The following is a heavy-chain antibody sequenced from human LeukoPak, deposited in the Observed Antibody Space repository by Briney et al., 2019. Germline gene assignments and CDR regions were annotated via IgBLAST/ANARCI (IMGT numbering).Heavy chain of an antibody. D-gene: IGHD4-17*01. J-gene: IGHJ1*01. Sequence: GGSLGLSCAASGFTFSSYAMSWVRQTPGKGLEWVSVISGSGGSSYYADSVKGRFTISRDNSRNTLYLQMNSLRAEDTAVYYCAKEIYGDSTGGRFQHWGQGTLVTVSS. CDR1: GFTFSSYA. CDR3: AKEIYGDSTGGRFQH. CDR2: ISGSGGSS. V-gene: IGHV3-23*01.